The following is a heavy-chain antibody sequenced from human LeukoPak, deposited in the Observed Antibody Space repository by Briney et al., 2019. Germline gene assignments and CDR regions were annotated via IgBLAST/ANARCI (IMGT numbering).Heavy chain of an antibody. Sequence: PSETLSLTCTVSGGSISNYYWSWIRQTPGKGLEWIGYIYYSGGTNYNPSLKSRVTISVDTSKNQFSLKLTSVTAADTAVYYCARREYTGKDSPYDSRGQGTLVTVSS. D-gene: IGHD1-26*01. CDR2: IYYSGGT. V-gene: IGHV4-59*01. CDR1: GGSISNYY. J-gene: IGHJ4*02. CDR3: ARREYTGKDSPYDS.